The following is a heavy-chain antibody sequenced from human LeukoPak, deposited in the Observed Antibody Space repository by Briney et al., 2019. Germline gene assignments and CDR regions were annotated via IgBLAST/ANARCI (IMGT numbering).Heavy chain of an antibody. CDR2: IYYSGST. J-gene: IGHJ4*02. CDR3: ARQVSGSSWYRGYFDY. Sequence: PSETLSLACTVSGASISSSTYYWGWIRQPPGKGLEWIGSIYYSGSTYYNPSLKSRVAISVDTSKNQFSLKLSSVTAADTAVYYCARQVSGSSWYRGYFDYWGQGTLVTVSS. CDR1: GASISSSTYY. V-gene: IGHV4-39*01. D-gene: IGHD6-13*01.